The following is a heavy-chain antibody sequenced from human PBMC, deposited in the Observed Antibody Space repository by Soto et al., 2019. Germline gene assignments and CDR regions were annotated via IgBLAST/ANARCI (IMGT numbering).Heavy chain of an antibody. Sequence: SVKVSCKASGGTFSSYSISWVRQAPGQGLEWMGWIIPMFGTANYAQKFQGRVTITADESTSTAYMELNSLRSEDTAVYYCAREGAGGLPENYYGMDVWGQGTTVTVSS. J-gene: IGHJ6*02. CDR1: GGTFSSYS. D-gene: IGHD3-10*01. V-gene: IGHV1-69*13. CDR3: AREGAGGLPENYYGMDV. CDR2: IIPMFGTA.